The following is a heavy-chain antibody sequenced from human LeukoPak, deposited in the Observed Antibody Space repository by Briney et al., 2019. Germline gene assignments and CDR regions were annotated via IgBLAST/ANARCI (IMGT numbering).Heavy chain of an antibody. D-gene: IGHD3-22*01. CDR3: ARYYYDSSGRGGFPRRDAFDI. CDR2: ISYDGSNK. Sequence: GRSLRLSCAASGFTFSSYGMHWVRQAPGKGLEWVAVISYDGSNKYYADSVKGRFTISRDNSKNTLYLQMNSLRAEDTAVYYCARYYYDSSGRGGFPRRDAFDIWGQGTMVTVSS. V-gene: IGHV3-30*03. CDR1: GFTFSSYG. J-gene: IGHJ3*02.